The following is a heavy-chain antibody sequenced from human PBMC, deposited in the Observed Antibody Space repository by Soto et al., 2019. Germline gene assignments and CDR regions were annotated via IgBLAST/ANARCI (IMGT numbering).Heavy chain of an antibody. V-gene: IGHV3-23*01. Sequence: EMQLLESGGGLVQPGASLRLSCAASGFTFSNYAMSWARQAPGKGLEWVSTISGPGVRTYYADSVKGGITISIDNSKNTLDLQMNSLRAEDTAIYYWAKDHAREQFVRGENWFDSWGQGTLVTVSS. J-gene: IGHJ5*01. CDR1: GFTFSNYA. CDR2: ISGPGVRT. D-gene: IGHD6-6*01. CDR3: AKDHAREQFVRGENWFDS.